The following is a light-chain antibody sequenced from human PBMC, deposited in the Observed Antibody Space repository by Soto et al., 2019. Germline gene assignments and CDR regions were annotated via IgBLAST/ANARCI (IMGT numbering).Light chain of an antibody. Sequence: EVVLTQSPGTLSLSPGERATLSCRASQSVDSSTVAWYQQKPGQAPRLLISGASKRATGTPDRFSGSGSGTDFTLTISRLEPEDFAVFYCQHFDDSLTFGGGTKVEIK. V-gene: IGKV3-20*01. CDR3: QHFDDSLT. CDR2: GAS. J-gene: IGKJ4*01. CDR1: QSVDSST.